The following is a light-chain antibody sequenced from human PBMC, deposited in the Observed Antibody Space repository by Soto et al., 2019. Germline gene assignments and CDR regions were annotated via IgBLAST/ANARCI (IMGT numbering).Light chain of an antibody. J-gene: IGLJ1*01. Sequence: QSALTQPASVSGSPGQSITISCTGTSSDVGGYNYVSWYQQHPGKAPKLMIYDVRNRPSGVSNRFSGSKSGNTASLTISGLQAEDEADYYCRSYKSSSLFYVFGAGTKLTVL. CDR2: DVR. CDR1: SSDVGGYNY. V-gene: IGLV2-14*01. CDR3: RSYKSSSLFYV.